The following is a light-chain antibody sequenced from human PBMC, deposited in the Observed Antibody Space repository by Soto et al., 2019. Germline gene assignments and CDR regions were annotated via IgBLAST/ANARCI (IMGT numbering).Light chain of an antibody. CDR3: SSYTSISSWV. V-gene: IGLV2-14*03. J-gene: IGLJ3*02. CDR2: DVT. CDR1: SSDVGGYNF. Sequence: QSALTQPASVSGSPGQSITISCTGTSSDVGGYNFVSWYQQQPGKAPKRMIYDVTDRPSGISNRFSGSKSGNTASLTIAGLQAENGADYYCSSYTSISSWVFGGGTKLTVL.